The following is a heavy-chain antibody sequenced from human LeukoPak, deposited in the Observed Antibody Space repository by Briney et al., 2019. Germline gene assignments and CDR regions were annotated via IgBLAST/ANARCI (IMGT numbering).Heavy chain of an antibody. CDR3: AKGGYSVYHFDY. Sequence: PGGSLRLSCTASGFTFDDYAMHWVRQAPGKGLQWVSLVSADGDNTYYAGSVRGRFTISRDNNINSLYLQLSRLGTEDTAFYYCAKGGYSVYHFDYRGQGTLVTVSS. V-gene: IGHV3-43*02. J-gene: IGHJ4*02. CDR1: GFTFDDYA. D-gene: IGHD5/OR15-5a*01. CDR2: VSADGDNT.